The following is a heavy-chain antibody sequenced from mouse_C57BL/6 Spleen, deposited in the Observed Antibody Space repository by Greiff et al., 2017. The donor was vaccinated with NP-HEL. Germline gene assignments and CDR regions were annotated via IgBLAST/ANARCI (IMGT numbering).Heavy chain of an antibody. CDR1: GYTFTSYW. V-gene: IGHV1-59*01. CDR2: IDPSDSYT. CDR3: ARRGLLPGRGYFDV. Sequence: QVQLQQPGAELVRPGTSVKLSCKASGYTFTSYWMHWVKQRPGQGLEWIGVIDPSDSYTNYNQKFKGKATLTVDTSSSTAYMQLSSLTSEDSAVYYCARRGLLPGRGYFDVWGTGTTVTVSS. J-gene: IGHJ1*03. D-gene: IGHD1-1*01.